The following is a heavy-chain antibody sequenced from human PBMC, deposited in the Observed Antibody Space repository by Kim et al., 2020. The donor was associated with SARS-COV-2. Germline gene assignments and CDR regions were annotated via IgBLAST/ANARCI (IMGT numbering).Heavy chain of an antibody. J-gene: IGHJ5*02. D-gene: IGHD1-7*01. CDR3: ARDVGITGTRYNWFDP. CDR1: GGSISSSSYY. V-gene: IGHV4-39*07. CDR2: IYYSGIT. Sequence: SETLSLTRTVSGGSISSSSYYWGWIRQPPGKGLEWIGSIYYSGITYYNPSLKSRVTISVDTSKNQFSLKLSSVTAADTAVYYCARDVGITGTRYNWFDPWGQGTLVTVSS.